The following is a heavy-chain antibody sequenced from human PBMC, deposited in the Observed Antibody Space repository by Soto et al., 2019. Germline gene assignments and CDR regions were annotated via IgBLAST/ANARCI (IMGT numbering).Heavy chain of an antibody. CDR1: GFTFSSYN. CDR2: TSTSSTYI. CDR3: ARSGSYPGHYFDY. D-gene: IGHD1-26*01. Sequence: PGGSLRLSCAASGFTFSSYNMNWVRQAPGRGLEWVSFTSTSSTYIYYADSVKGRFTISRDNAKNSLYLQMNSLRAEDTAVYYCARSGSYPGHYFDYWGQGTLVTVSS. V-gene: IGHV3-21*01. J-gene: IGHJ4*02.